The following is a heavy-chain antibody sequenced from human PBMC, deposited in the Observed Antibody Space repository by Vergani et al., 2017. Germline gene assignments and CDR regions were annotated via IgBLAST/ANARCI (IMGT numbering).Heavy chain of an antibody. Sequence: QVQLVESGGGLVKLGGPLRPSCAASGFTSSDYYMRWIRQAPGKGLEWVSYISSSGSTIYYADSVKGRFTISRDNAKNSLYLQMNSLRAEDTSVYYCAKFSYDTTPYLHGGYDCWGQGTLVSVSS. CDR2: ISSSGSTI. CDR1: GFTSSDYY. J-gene: IGHJ4*02. CDR3: AKFSYDTTPYLHGGYDC. V-gene: IGHV3-11*01. D-gene: IGHD3-22*01.